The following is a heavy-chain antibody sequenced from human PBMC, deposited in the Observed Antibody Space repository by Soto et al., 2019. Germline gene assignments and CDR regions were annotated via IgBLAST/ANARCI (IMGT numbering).Heavy chain of an antibody. CDR1: GYAFTTYG. CDR3: AREGQLGY. D-gene: IGHD6-6*01. J-gene: IGHJ4*02. CDR2: ISAYNGNR. V-gene: IGHV1-18*01. Sequence: QVQLVQSGAEVKKPGASVKVPCKASGYAFTTYGFSWVRQVPGQGLEWMGWISAYNGNRHYAQKFQGRVTLTTDTSTSTAYMELRSLRYDDTAVYYCAREGQLGYWGQGTLVTVSS.